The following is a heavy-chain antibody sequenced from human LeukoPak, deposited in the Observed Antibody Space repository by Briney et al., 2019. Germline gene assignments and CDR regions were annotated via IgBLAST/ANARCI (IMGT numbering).Heavy chain of an antibody. Sequence: GGSLRLSCEASGFTFSIYEMNWVRQAPGKGLEWVSYISTSGNTVYYADSVKGRFTISRDNAKNSLYLQMNSLRAEDTAVYYCVRAVEYYYDSSGYAVDYWGQGTLVTVSS. J-gene: IGHJ4*02. V-gene: IGHV3-48*03. CDR2: ISTSGNTV. D-gene: IGHD3-22*01. CDR1: GFTFSIYE. CDR3: VRAVEYYYDSSGYAVDY.